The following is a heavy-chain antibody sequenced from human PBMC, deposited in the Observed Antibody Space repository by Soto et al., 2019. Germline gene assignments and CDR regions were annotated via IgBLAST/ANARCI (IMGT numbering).Heavy chain of an antibody. CDR2: IYATGTT. CDR3: VRDGKKTLRDWFDP. D-gene: IGHD1-1*01. CDR1: GASISGFY. J-gene: IGHJ5*02. Sequence: SETLSLTCTVSGASISGFYWSWIRKSAGKGLEWIGRIYATGTTDYNPSLKSRVMMSVDTSKKQFSLKLRSVTAADTAVYYCVRDGKKTLRDWFDPWGQGISVTVSS. V-gene: IGHV4-4*07.